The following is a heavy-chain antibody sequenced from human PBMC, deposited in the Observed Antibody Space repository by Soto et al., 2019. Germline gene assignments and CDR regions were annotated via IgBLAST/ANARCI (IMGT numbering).Heavy chain of an antibody. V-gene: IGHV3-30*03. Sequence: GGYLRLSCAASGFSFSSYSMEWVRLAPGKGLEWVAATTYDGGIKHYVDSVKGRFTISRDNSKNTLYLQMNSLRVEDTATYYCAGALENPYFYYGLNVWGQGT. CDR1: GFSFSSYS. CDR3: AGALENPYFYYGLNV. D-gene: IGHD1-1*01. J-gene: IGHJ6*02. CDR2: TTYDGGIK.